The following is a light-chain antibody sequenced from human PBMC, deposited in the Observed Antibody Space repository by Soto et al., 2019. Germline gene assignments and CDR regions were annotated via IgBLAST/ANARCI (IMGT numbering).Light chain of an antibody. Sequence: QLVLTQPPSVSGAPGQRVTISCTGSSSNIGAGYDVHWYQQLPGTAPKLLIYGNINRPSGVPDRFSGSKSATSASLAITGLQAEDEADYYCQSYDSSLSAYVFGTGTKVTVL. CDR1: SSNIGAGYD. CDR2: GNI. V-gene: IGLV1-40*01. J-gene: IGLJ1*01. CDR3: QSYDSSLSAYV.